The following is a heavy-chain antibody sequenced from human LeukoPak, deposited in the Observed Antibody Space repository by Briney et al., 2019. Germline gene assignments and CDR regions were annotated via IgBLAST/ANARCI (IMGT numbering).Heavy chain of an antibody. CDR2: ISGSGDST. V-gene: IGHV3-23*01. CDR3: AKVGIAVAGWDNIDY. CDR1: GFTFKNYA. D-gene: IGHD6-19*01. J-gene: IGHJ4*02. Sequence: GGSLRLSCAASGFTFKNYAMSWVRQAPGEGLEWVSAISGSGDSTYYADSVKGRFTISRDNSKNTLYLQMNSLRAEDTAIYYCAKVGIAVAGWDNIDYWGQGTLVTVSS.